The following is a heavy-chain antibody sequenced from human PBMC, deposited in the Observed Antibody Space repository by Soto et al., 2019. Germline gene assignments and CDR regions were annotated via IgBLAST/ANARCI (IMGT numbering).Heavy chain of an antibody. J-gene: IGHJ6*02. CDR1: GGSFSVYY. V-gene: IGHV4-34*01. D-gene: IGHD3-3*01. CDR2: INDSGST. CDR3: ARLRNPRITVFGGPGPHYYHYGMDV. Sequence: SETLSLTCAVYGGSFSVYYWSWIRQPPGKGLEWIGEINDSGSTNYIPSLKRRVTISVDTSKKQFSLKLNSVTAADTAVYYCARLRNPRITVFGGPGPHYYHYGMDVWGQGTTVTVSS.